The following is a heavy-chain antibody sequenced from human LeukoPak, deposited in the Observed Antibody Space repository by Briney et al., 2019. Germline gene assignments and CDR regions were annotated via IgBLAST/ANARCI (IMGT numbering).Heavy chain of an antibody. CDR3: TRDSLFGVVSESNGPFDY. CDR2: IYSGGRT. Sequence: GGSLRLSCAASGFPVSSNYMSWVRQAPGKGLEWVSVIYSGGRTYYADSVKGRFTISRDNSKNTLYLQMSSLRAEDTAVYYCTRDSLFGVVSESNGPFDYWGQGTLVTVSS. D-gene: IGHD3-3*02. J-gene: IGHJ4*02. CDR1: GFPVSSNY. V-gene: IGHV3-66*02.